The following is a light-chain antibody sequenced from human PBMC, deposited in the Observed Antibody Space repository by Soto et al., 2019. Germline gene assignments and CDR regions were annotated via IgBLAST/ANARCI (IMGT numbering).Light chain of an antibody. CDR1: QSISDN. Sequence: DRVMTQSPDTLSASPGERVSLSCRASQSISDNLGFYHHKPGLAPRLLIFHNSARATGVPARFSGSGSGTEFTLTISSLKPDDFEVYYCQQYNWPPGITFGQGTRLEI. CDR3: QQYNWPPGIT. CDR2: HNS. J-gene: IGKJ5*01. V-gene: IGKV3-15*01.